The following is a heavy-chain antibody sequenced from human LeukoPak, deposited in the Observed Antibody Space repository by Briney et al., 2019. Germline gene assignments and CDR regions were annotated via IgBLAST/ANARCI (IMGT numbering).Heavy chain of an antibody. CDR1: GFTFSSYG. CDR2: ITYDGSNK. J-gene: IGHJ4*02. V-gene: IGHV3-30*03. Sequence: GGSLRLSCAASGFTFSSYGMHWVRQAPGKGLEWVAVITYDGSNKYYADSVKGRFTISRDNSKNTLYLQMNSLRAEDTAVYYCAQRGSGSYWGQGTLVTVSS. D-gene: IGHD1-26*01. CDR3: AQRGSGSY.